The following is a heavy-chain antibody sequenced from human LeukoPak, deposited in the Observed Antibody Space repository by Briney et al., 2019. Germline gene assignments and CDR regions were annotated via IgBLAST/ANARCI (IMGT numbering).Heavy chain of an antibody. Sequence: PSGTLSLTCTVSGGAISSGDYYWSWIRQPPGEGLEWVGYIYYSGSTNYNPSLKSRVTISVDTSKNQFSLKLSSVTAADTAVYYCARVPLGYCSGGSCSIGRYFDYWGQGTLVTVSS. CDR1: GGAISSGDYY. CDR3: ARVPLGYCSGGSCSIGRYFDY. J-gene: IGHJ4*02. CDR2: IYYSGST. D-gene: IGHD2-15*01. V-gene: IGHV4-61*08.